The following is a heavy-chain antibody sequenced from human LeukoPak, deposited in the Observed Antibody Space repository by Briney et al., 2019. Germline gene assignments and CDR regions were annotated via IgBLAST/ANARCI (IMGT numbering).Heavy chain of an antibody. D-gene: IGHD3-10*01. Sequence: PESLSPTCAVYGGSFSVYYGSWICQPPGKGLGWSGEINHRGGTNNNTSLKSRVTISVDTSNNHSSRKLSCVTSADTAVYYCARRFPRITMFRRESWFDPWGQGTLVIVSS. CDR1: GGSFSVYY. CDR3: ARRFPRITMFRRESWFDP. V-gene: IGHV4-34*01. CDR2: INHRGGT. J-gene: IGHJ5*02.